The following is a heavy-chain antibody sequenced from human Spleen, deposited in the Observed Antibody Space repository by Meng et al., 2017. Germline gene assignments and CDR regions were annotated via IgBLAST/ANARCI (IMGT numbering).Heavy chain of an antibody. Sequence: GESLKISCAASGFTFNSYAMSWVRQAPGKVLEWVSTISGSGGSTYYTDSVKGRFTISRDTSKNTLYLQMSSLRAEDTAVYYCAKDRSTVGTPVHFDYWGQGTLVTVSS. D-gene: IGHD4-23*01. CDR2: ISGSGGST. V-gene: IGHV3-23*01. CDR3: AKDRSTVGTPVHFDY. CDR1: GFTFNSYA. J-gene: IGHJ4*02.